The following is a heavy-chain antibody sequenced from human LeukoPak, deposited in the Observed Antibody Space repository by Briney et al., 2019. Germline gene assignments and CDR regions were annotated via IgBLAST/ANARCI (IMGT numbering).Heavy chain of an antibody. J-gene: IGHJ6*03. Sequence: GGSLRLSCAASGFTFSSYWMSWVRQAPGKGLEWVANIKQDGSEKYYVDSVKGRFTISRDNAKNSLYLQMNSLRAEDTAVYYCAKGVAALLYYYYYIDVWGKGTTVTVSS. CDR2: IKQDGSEK. V-gene: IGHV3-7*01. D-gene: IGHD6-6*01. CDR1: GFTFSSYW. CDR3: AKGVAALLYYYYYIDV.